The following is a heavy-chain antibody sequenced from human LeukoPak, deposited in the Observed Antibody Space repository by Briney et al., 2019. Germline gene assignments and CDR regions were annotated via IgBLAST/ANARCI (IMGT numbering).Heavy chain of an antibody. Sequence: PSETLSLTCIVSGGSIRSTSSYWSWVRQPPGKGLEWIGEIYHSGSTNYNPSLKSRVTISVDKSKNQFSLKVSSVTAADTAVYYCARDGDVDTAMVRYFDYWGQGTLVTVSS. D-gene: IGHD5-18*01. J-gene: IGHJ4*02. CDR2: IYHSGST. CDR1: GGSIRSTSSY. V-gene: IGHV4-4*02. CDR3: ARDGDVDTAMVRYFDY.